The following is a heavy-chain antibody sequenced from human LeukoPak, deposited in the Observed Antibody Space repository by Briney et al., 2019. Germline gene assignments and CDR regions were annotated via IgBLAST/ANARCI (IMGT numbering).Heavy chain of an antibody. V-gene: IGHV3-9*01. CDR2: ISWNSGSI. J-gene: IGHJ4*02. CDR3: AKDRDLAYFDY. CDR1: GFTFDDYA. Sequence: PGRSLRLSCAASGFTFDDYAMHWVRQAPGKGLEWVSGISWNSGSIGYADSVMGRFTISRDNSKNTLFLQMNSLRAEDTAVYYCAKDRDLAYFDYWGQGTLVTVSS.